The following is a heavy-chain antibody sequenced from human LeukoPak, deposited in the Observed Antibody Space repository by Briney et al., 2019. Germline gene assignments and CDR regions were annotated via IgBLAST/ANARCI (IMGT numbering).Heavy chain of an antibody. CDR1: GGSISSYF. Sequence: SETLSLTCSVSGGSISSYFWSWIRQPPGKGLEWIGYIYYSWSTNYNHSLKSRVTISVDTSKNQFSLKLSSVTAADTAVYYCARVRCSGGSCYSPVYYYYGMDVWGQGTTVTVSS. J-gene: IGHJ6*02. CDR3: ARVRCSGGSCYSPVYYYYGMDV. D-gene: IGHD2-15*01. V-gene: IGHV4-59*01. CDR2: IYYSWST.